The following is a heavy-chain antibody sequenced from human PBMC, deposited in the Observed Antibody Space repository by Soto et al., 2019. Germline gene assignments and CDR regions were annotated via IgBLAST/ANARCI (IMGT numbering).Heavy chain of an antibody. CDR2: INRSGST. CDR1: GGSFSGYY. V-gene: IGHV4-34*01. CDR3: ARDKITGLFDY. J-gene: IGHJ4*02. Sequence: QVQLQQWGAGLLKPSETLSLTCAVYGGSFSGYYWTWIRQPPGTGLEWIGEINRSGSTNYNPSLKXXVTISVDTSKNQFSLKLTSVTAADTAVYYCARDKITGLFDYWGQGTLVTVSS. D-gene: IGHD2-8*02.